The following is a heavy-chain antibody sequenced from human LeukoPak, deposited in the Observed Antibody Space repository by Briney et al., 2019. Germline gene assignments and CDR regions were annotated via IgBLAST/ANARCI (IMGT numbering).Heavy chain of an antibody. D-gene: IGHD5-12*01. CDR2: IGRHRDT. J-gene: IGHJ3*02. CDR3: ARVSLSTSGYDDAFES. Sequence: GGSLGLFCAGSGFLLSNYDMHWVRQPTGKGLEWVSAIGRHRDTYYAASVKGRFTISRQYAKHSLYLQMNSLRVGDTAVYHCARVSLSTSGYDDAFESWGQGRVVTVSS. V-gene: IGHV3-13*04. CDR1: GFLLSNYD.